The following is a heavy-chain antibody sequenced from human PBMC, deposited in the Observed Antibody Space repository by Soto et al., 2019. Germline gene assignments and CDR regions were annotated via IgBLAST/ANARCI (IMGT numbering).Heavy chain of an antibody. CDR1: GFTFSSYA. D-gene: IGHD2-2*01. Sequence: QVQLVESGGGVVQPGRSLRLSCAASGFTFSSYAMHWVRQTPGKGLERVAVISYDGSNKYHADAVKGRFTISRDNSKNTLYLQINSLRAEDTAVYYCAKDPSYHLHIGNFDYWGQGTRVTVSS. CDR2: ISYDGSNK. J-gene: IGHJ4*02. CDR3: AKDPSYHLHIGNFDY. V-gene: IGHV3-30*18.